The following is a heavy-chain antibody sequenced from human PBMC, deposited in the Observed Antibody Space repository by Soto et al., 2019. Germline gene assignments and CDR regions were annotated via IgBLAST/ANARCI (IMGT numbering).Heavy chain of an antibody. Sequence: GASVKGSCKASGYTFTSYGMHWVRPAPGQRLEWMGWINAGNGNTKYSQKFQGRVTITRDTSASTAYMELSSLRSEDTAVYYCARSYSSGWYKDYWGQGTLVTVSS. J-gene: IGHJ4*02. D-gene: IGHD6-19*01. CDR1: GYTFTSYG. CDR3: ARSYSSGWYKDY. V-gene: IGHV1-3*01. CDR2: INAGNGNT.